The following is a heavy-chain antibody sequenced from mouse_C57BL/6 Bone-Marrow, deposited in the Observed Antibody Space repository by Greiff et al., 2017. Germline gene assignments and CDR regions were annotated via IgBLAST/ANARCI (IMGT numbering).Heavy chain of an antibody. Sequence: VQLVESGAELARPGASVKLSCKASGYTFTSYGISWVKQRTGQGLEWIGEIYPRSGNTYYNEKFKGKATLTADKSSSTAYMELRSLTSEDSAVYFCARSDYYDYDWFAYWGQGTLVTVSA. CDR2: IYPRSGNT. J-gene: IGHJ3*01. D-gene: IGHD2-4*01. CDR1: GYTFTSYG. V-gene: IGHV1-81*01. CDR3: ARSDYYDYDWFAY.